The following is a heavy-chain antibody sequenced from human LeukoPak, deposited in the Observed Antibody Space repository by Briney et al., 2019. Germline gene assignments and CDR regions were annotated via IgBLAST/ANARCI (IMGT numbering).Heavy chain of an antibody. D-gene: IGHD6-19*01. V-gene: IGHV1-3*01. Sequence: ASVNVSCKASGYTFINYAIHWVRQAPGHRLEWMGWISPYNGDTKYSQKLQGRVSITMDTSASTAYMDLSTLTSEDTAVYYCARGSSSDWPLEYWGRGILVTVSS. CDR3: ARGSSSDWPLEY. J-gene: IGHJ4*02. CDR2: ISPYNGDT. CDR1: GYTFINYA.